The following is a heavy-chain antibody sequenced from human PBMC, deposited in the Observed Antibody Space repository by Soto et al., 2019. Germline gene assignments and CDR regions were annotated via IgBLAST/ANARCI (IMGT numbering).Heavy chain of an antibody. CDR1: GGSFSGYY. D-gene: IGHD4-17*01. Sequence: SETLSLTCAVYGGSFSGYYWSWIRQPPGKGLEWIGEINHSGSTNYNPSLKSRVTISVDTSKNQFSLKLSSVTAADTAVYYCGRAGYGDTAFDIWGKGTMVTVSS. J-gene: IGHJ3*02. CDR2: INHSGST. V-gene: IGHV4-34*01. CDR3: GRAGYGDTAFDI.